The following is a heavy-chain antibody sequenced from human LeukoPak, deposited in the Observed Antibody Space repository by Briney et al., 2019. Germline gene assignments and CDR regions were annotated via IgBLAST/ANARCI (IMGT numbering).Heavy chain of an antibody. CDR2: VNNDGSAT. D-gene: IGHD2/OR15-2a*01. CDR3: TSFFETN. Sequence: GGSLRLSCTASGFTFRSYWMHWVRQIPGKGLVWVSHVNNDGSATSYADSVKGRFTISRDSAKNTVYLHMNSLRVEDTAVYYCTSFFETNWGQGTLVTVSS. J-gene: IGHJ4*02. V-gene: IGHV3-74*01. CDR1: GFTFRSYW.